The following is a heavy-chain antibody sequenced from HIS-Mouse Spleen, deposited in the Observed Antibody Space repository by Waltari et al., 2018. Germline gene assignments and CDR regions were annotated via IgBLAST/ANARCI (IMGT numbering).Heavy chain of an antibody. CDR1: GFSVRSYS. D-gene: IGHD6-13*01. J-gene: IGHJ4*02. V-gene: IGHV3-21*01. CDR2: ISSSSSYI. CDR3: ARGYSSSEDY. Sequence: EVQLVESGGGLVKRGGSVRLPCAASGFSVRSYSMNWVRQAPGQGLEWVSSISSSSSYIYYADSVKGRFTISRDNAKNSLYLQMNSLRAEDTAVYYCARGYSSSEDYWGQGTLVTVSS.